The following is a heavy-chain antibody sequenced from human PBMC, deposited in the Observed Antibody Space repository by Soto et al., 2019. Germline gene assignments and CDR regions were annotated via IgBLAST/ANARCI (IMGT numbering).Heavy chain of an antibody. Sequence: QVQLQQWGAGLLKPSETLSLTCAVYGDVLSDYNWSWVRQPPGKGLEWVGEIHPSGTTYYNPSLNSRVTISLDTSGKHLSLRLSSLTAADTAFYYCTGGRDQYKIAWWGQGTLLTVSS. CDR3: TGGRDQYKIAW. J-gene: IGHJ4*02. CDR2: IHPSGTT. D-gene: IGHD2-21*01. V-gene: IGHV4-34*01. CDR1: GDVLSDYN.